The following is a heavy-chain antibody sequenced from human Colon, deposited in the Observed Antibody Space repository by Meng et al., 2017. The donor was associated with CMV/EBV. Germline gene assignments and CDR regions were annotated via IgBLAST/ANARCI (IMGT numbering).Heavy chain of an antibody. D-gene: IGHD6-25*01. J-gene: IGHJ4*02. V-gene: IGHV3-23*03. Sequence: SCAASGFTFSSYVMSWVRQAPGKGLEWVSLIYSAGSTTYYADSVKGRFTISRDNSKNMLYLQMNSLRADDTAIYYCAKGRGAAPFDYWGQGILVTVSS. CDR1: GFTFSSYV. CDR2: IYSAGSTT. CDR3: AKGRGAAPFDY.